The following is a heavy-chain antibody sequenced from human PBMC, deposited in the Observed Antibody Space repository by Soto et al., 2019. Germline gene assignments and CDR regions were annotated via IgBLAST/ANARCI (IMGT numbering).Heavy chain of an antibody. CDR1: GFTFSIYA. J-gene: IGHJ4*02. V-gene: IGHV3-64D*06. CDR3: VKGEYYYDSSGYYPFDY. Sequence: VALRLSCAASGFTFSIYAMHWVRQAPGKGLEYVSSISTNGGSTDYADSVKGRFTISRDNSKNTVYLQMSSLRVEDTAVYYCVKGEYYYDSSGYYPFDYWGQGTLVTVSS. D-gene: IGHD3-22*01. CDR2: ISTNGGST.